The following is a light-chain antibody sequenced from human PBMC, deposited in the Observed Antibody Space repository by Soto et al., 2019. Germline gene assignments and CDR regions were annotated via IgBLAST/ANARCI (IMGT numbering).Light chain of an antibody. CDR3: QQSYNNPKT. J-gene: IGKJ1*01. CDR2: AAS. Sequence: IQMTQSPSSLSASVGDRVTITCRASQSIANYLNWYQQKPGKAPKLLIYAASTLESGVPSRFSGSGSGTDFTLTISSLQPEDFPTYYCQQSYNNPKTFGQGTKVDIK. CDR1: QSIANY. V-gene: IGKV1-39*01.